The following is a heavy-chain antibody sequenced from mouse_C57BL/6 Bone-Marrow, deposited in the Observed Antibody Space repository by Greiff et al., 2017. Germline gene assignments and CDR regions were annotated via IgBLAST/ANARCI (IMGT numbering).Heavy chain of an antibody. CDR1: GYTFTSYW. CDR2: IHPNSGST. V-gene: IGHV1-64*01. D-gene: IGHD1-1*02. Sequence: QVQLQQPGAELVKPGASVKLSCKASGYTFTSYWMHWVKQRPGQGLEWIGMIHPNSGSTNYNEKFKSKATLTVDKSSSTAYMQLSSLTSEDSAVYYCARGAPLFLWAFDYWGQGTTLTVSS. J-gene: IGHJ2*01. CDR3: ARGAPLFLWAFDY.